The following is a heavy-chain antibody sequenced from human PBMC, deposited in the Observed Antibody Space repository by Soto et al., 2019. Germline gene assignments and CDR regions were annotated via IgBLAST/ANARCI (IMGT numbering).Heavy chain of an antibody. D-gene: IGHD3-3*01. CDR3: AGSFTISLVTTYYYYYGMDV. CDR1: GYSFTSYW. J-gene: IGHJ6*02. CDR2: IDPSDSYT. Sequence: GESLKISCKGSGYSFTSYWISWVRQMPGKGLEWMGRIDPSDSYTNYSPSFQGHVTISADKSISTAYLQWSSLKASDTAMYYCAGSFTISLVTTYYYYYGMDVWGQGTTVTVSS. V-gene: IGHV5-10-1*01.